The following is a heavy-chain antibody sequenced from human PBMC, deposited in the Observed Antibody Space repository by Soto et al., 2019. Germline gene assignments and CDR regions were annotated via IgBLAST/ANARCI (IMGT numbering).Heavy chain of an antibody. CDR1: GFSLTTSGVG. D-gene: IGHD3-3*01. CDR2: NYWDDDK. Sequence: QITLNESGPTQVKPRQTLTLTCTFSGFSLTTSGVGVGWIRQSPGKAPEWLALNYWDDDKRYRPSLKSRLTITKDTAKNQVVLTMDDLDPADTATYYCAHRVLRTVFGLVTTTAIYFDFWGQGTPVAVSS. J-gene: IGHJ4*02. V-gene: IGHV2-5*02. CDR3: AHRVLRTVFGLVTTTAIYFDF.